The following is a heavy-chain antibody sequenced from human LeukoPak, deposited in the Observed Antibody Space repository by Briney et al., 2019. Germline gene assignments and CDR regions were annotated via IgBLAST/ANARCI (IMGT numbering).Heavy chain of an antibody. D-gene: IGHD1-26*01. CDR3: ARSPGIVGATELDY. CDR1: GGSISSYY. J-gene: IGHJ4*02. V-gene: IGHV4-4*07. Sequence: SETLSLTCTVSGGSISSYYWSWIRQPAGKGLEWIGRIYSSGSTNYNPSLKSRVTISVDTSKNQFSLKLSSVTAADTAVYYCARSPGIVGATELDYWGQGTLVTVSS. CDR2: IYSSGST.